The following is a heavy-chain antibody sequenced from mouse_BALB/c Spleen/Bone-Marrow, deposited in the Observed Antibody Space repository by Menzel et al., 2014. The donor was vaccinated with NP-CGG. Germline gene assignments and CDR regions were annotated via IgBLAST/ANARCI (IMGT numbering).Heavy chain of an antibody. Sequence: DVKLVESGGGLVQPGGSLNLSCAASGFDFSRYWMSWARQAPGKGQEWIGEINPGSSTINYTPSLKDKFIIPRDNAKNTPYLQMSRVRSEDTALYYCARLAVWGAMDYWGQGTSVTVSS. V-gene: IGHV4-2*02. J-gene: IGHJ4*01. CDR2: INPGSSTI. D-gene: IGHD2-10*02. CDR3: ARLAVWGAMDY. CDR1: GFDFSRYW.